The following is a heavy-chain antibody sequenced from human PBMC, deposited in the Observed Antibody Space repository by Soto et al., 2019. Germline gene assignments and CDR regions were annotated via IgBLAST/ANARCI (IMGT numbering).Heavy chain of an antibody. V-gene: IGHV3-74*01. D-gene: IGHD2-15*01. CDR3: ARSGYNDGFDL. CDR2: IISGRTST. Sequence: GGSLRLSCVASGFTLTGFWMHWVRKVPGKGPVWVSGIISGRTSTRYADSVKGRATISRDNAKSTLHLQLSSLRADDSAVYYCARSGYNDGFDLWGHGTVVTVSS. CDR1: GFTLTGFW. J-gene: IGHJ3*01.